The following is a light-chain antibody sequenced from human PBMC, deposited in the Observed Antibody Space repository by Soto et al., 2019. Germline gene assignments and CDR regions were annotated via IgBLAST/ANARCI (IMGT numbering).Light chain of an antibody. CDR2: EVS. CDR3: RSFTSINTWV. J-gene: IGLJ3*02. V-gene: IGLV2-14*01. Sequence: QSALTQPASVSGSPGQSITISCTGTSSDVGGYNYVSWYQQHPGKAPKLMIYEVSNRPSGVSNRFSGSKSVNTASLTISGHQTEDEADYYCRSFTSINTWVFGGGTKVTVL. CDR1: SSDVGGYNY.